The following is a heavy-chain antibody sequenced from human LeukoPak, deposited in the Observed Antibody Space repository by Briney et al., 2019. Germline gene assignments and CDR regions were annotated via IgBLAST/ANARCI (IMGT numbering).Heavy chain of an antibody. D-gene: IGHD3-10*01. V-gene: IGHV4-61*02. CDR2: ISSSGST. J-gene: IGHJ6*03. CDR3: ARMGAELWFGGEYYYMDV. Sequence: PSETLSLTCTVSGDSISSGDYYWSWIRQPAGKGLEWIARISSSGSTNYNPSLKSRVIMSVDTSKNQFSLKLSSVTAADTAVYYCARMGAELWFGGEYYYMDVWGKGTTVTISS. CDR1: GDSISSGDYY.